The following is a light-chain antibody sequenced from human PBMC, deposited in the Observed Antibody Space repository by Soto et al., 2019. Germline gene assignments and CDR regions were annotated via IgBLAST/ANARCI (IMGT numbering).Light chain of an antibody. CDR2: GAS. V-gene: IGKV3-15*01. CDR1: HSVSSSY. J-gene: IGKJ5*01. Sequence: DILMTQSPLSLPVTPGEPATLSCSASHSVSSSYLAWYQQKPGQAPRLLIYGASTRATGIPARFSGSGSGTEFTLTISSLQSEDFAVYYCQQYNNWPPITFGQGTRLEIK. CDR3: QQYNNWPPIT.